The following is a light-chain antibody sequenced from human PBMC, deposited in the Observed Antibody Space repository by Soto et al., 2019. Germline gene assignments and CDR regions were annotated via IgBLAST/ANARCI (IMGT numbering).Light chain of an antibody. V-gene: IGKV1-6*01. Sequence: AIQMTQSPSSLSASVGDRVTITCRASQSISSYLNWYQQKPGKAPSLLIYVASTSHSGVPSRFSGSGSGTDFTLTISSLQPEDFGTYYCLQDYSSPLTFGGGTKVDIK. CDR1: QSISSY. CDR2: VAS. CDR3: LQDYSSPLT. J-gene: IGKJ4*01.